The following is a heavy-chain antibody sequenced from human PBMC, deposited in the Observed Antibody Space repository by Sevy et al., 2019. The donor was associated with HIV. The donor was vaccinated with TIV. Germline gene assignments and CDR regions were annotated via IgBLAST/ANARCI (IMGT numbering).Heavy chain of an antibody. CDR2: ISWNSGSI. D-gene: IGHD3-9*01. CDR3: ARSPYYDILTGFYQVDP. J-gene: IGHJ5*02. CDR1: GFTFDDYA. Sequence: GGSLRLSCAASGFTFDDYAMYWVRQAPGKGLEWVSGISWNSGSIGYADSVKGRFTISRDNAKNSLYLQMNSLRAEDTALYYCARSPYYDILTGFYQVDPWGQGTLVTVSS. V-gene: IGHV3-9*01.